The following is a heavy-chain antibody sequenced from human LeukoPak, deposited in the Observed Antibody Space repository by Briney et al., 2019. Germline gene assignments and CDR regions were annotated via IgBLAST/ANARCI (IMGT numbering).Heavy chain of an antibody. J-gene: IGHJ1*01. D-gene: IGHD2/OR15-2a*01. V-gene: IGHV3-23*01. CDR2: IRGSDDAT. CDR3: AKDLDDTTTFYSFHH. CDR1: GFTFSSYA. Sequence: PGGSLRLSCAASGFTFSSYAMSWARQAPGKGLEWVSTIRGSDDATYYADSVKGRFTISRDNSKNIVYLQMDSLRAEDTAVYYCAKDLDDTTTFYSFHHWGQGTLVTVSS.